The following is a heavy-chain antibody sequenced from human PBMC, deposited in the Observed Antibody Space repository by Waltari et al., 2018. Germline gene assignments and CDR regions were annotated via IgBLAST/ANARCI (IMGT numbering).Heavy chain of an antibody. V-gene: IGHV1-69-2*01. D-gene: IGHD1-26*01. Sequence: EVPLVQSGAEVKKTGATVKTSCKVSAYTFSDYYMHWVQQAPGKGLEWMGLVDPEDGETIYAEKFQGRVTITADTSTDTAYMELSSLRSEDTAVYYCATVLGATGAFDIWGQGTMVTVSS. CDR3: ATVLGATGAFDI. CDR2: VDPEDGET. CDR1: AYTFSDYY. J-gene: IGHJ3*02.